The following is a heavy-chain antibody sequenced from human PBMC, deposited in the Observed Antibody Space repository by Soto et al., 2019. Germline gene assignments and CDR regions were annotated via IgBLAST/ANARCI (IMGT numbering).Heavy chain of an antibody. V-gene: IGHV3-30*18. J-gene: IGHJ6*02. CDR2: ISYDGSNK. Sequence: QVQLVESGGGVAQPGRFLRLSCAASGFTFSSYGMHWVRQAPGKGLEWVAVISYDGSNKYYADSVKGRFTISRDNSKNTLYLQMNSLRAEDMAVYYCAKGRGMDVWGQGTTVTVSS. CDR1: GFTFSSYG. CDR3: AKGRGMDV.